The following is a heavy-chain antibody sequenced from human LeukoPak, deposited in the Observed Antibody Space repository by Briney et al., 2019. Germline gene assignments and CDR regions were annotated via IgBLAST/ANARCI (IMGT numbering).Heavy chain of an antibody. CDR3: ATKVMVRGVIIFDY. Sequence: SETLSLTCTVSGGSISSYYWSWIRQPPGKGLGWIGYIYYSGSTNYNPSLKSRVTISVDTSKNQFSLKLSSVTAADTAVYYCATKVMVRGVIIFDYWGQGTLVTVSS. V-gene: IGHV4-59*01. CDR1: GGSISSYY. CDR2: IYYSGST. J-gene: IGHJ4*02. D-gene: IGHD3-10*01.